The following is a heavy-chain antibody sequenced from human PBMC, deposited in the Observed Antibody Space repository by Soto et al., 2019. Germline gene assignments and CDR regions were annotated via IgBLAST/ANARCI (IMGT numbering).Heavy chain of an antibody. D-gene: IGHD5-12*01. Sequence: QVELVQSGAEVKKSGSSVKVSCKASGGAFSDYAFSWVRQAPGQGLEWLGGIMPIFRAPDYAQKFQGRVTITADEFRRTAYMEMDSLRSEDTDVYYFASWLKGPDIVNYYYGMDVW. CDR3: ASWLKGPDIVNYYYGMDV. CDR1: GGAFSDYA. CDR2: IMPIFRAP. V-gene: IGHV1-69*12. J-gene: IGHJ6*01.